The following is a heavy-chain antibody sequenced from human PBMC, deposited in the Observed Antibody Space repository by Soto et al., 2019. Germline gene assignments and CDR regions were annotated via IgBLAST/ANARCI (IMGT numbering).Heavy chain of an antibody. CDR1: GGSITNDNYY. Sequence: SETLSLTCTVSGGSITNDNYYWGWIRQPPGKGLEWIGYVYYSGSSHYNPSLKSRLIISMDTSKNQFSLRLSSVTAADTAVYYCAATSWFDNSGSPYWGKGALVTVPS. CDR3: AATSWFDNSGSPY. D-gene: IGHD3-22*01. CDR2: VYYSGSS. V-gene: IGHV4-30-4*01. J-gene: IGHJ4*02.